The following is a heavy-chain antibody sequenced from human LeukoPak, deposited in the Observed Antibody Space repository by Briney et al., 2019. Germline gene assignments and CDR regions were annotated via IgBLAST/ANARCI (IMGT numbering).Heavy chain of an antibody. CDR3: ARYCSSTSCSKKPDY. CDR2: INPNSGGT. V-gene: IGHV1-2*06. D-gene: IGHD2-2*01. Sequence: ASVKVSCKASGYTFTGYYMDWVRQAPGQGLEWMGRINPNSGGTNYAQKFQGRVTMTRDTSISTAYMELSRLRSDDTAVYYCARYCSSTSCSKKPDYWGQGTLVTVSS. J-gene: IGHJ4*02. CDR1: GYTFTGYY.